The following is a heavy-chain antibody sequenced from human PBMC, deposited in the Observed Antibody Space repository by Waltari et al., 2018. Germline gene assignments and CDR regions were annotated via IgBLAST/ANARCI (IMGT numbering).Heavy chain of an antibody. CDR1: GGSLSSGSSS. V-gene: IGHV4-61*02. CDR3: ASIAARNWYFDL. Sequence: QVQLQESAPGLVKPSPTLSLTCTVAGGSLSSGSSSSPSTRQPAGKGLEWIRRIYTSGSTNYNPSLKSRVTISVDTSKNQFSLKLSSVTAADTAVYYCASIAARNWYFDLWGRGTLVTVSS. CDR2: IYTSGST. D-gene: IGHD6-6*01. J-gene: IGHJ2*01.